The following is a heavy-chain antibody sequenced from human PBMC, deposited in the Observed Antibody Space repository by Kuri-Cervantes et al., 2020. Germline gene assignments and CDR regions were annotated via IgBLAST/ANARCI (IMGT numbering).Heavy chain of an antibody. J-gene: IGHJ4*02. CDR1: GGSISSYY. Sequence: SETLSLTCTVSGGSISSYYWSWIRQPPGKGLEWIGYIYYSGSTNYNPSLKSRVTISVDKSKKKFSLRLSSVTAADTAVYYCARGFELNYYDSSGFYVDSWGQGTLVTVSS. V-gene: IGHV4-59*12. CDR3: ARGFELNYYDSSGFYVDS. CDR2: IYYSGST. D-gene: IGHD3-22*01.